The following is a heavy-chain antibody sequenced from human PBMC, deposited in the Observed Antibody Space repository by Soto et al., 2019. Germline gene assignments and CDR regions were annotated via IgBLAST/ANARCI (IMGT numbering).Heavy chain of an antibody. CDR1: GFTFSSYW. J-gene: IGHJ4*02. Sequence: GGSLILSCAASGFTFSSYWMTWVRQAPGKGLECVANIKYDGSEEYYVDSVKGRFTISRDNAKNSLYLQMNSLRDEDSAVYYCVTDLNWQGHWGQGTLVTVSS. CDR2: IKYDGSEE. CDR3: VTDLNWQGH. V-gene: IGHV3-7*01.